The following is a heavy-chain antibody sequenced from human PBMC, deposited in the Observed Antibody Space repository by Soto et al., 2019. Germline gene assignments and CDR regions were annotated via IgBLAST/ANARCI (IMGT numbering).Heavy chain of an antibody. Sequence: QVQLVQPGAEVRKPGASVKVSCKASGDIFTNFDFNWVRQATGQGLEWIGWMRANSGDTGHDQKFQGRVSMTRDTSTSTAYVELSRLRAEYTAVYCCARYIYGQGFKAWGQGTLVFVSS. D-gene: IGHD3-3*02. CDR2: MRANSGDT. J-gene: IGHJ5*02. CDR1: GDIFTNFD. CDR3: ARYIYGQGFKA. V-gene: IGHV1-8*01.